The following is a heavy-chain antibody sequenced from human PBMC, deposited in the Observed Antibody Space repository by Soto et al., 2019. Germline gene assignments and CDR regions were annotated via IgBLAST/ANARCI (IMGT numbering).Heavy chain of an antibody. CDR3: AKEGSGYYLYYFDY. V-gene: IGHV3-9*01. Sequence: TGGSLRLSCAASGFTFDDYAMHWVRQAPGKGLEWVSGISWNSGSIGYADSVKGRFTISRDNAKNSLYLQMNSLRAEDTALYYCAKEGSGYYLYYFDYWGQGTLVTVS. D-gene: IGHD3-22*01. J-gene: IGHJ4*02. CDR1: GFTFDDYA. CDR2: ISWNSGSI.